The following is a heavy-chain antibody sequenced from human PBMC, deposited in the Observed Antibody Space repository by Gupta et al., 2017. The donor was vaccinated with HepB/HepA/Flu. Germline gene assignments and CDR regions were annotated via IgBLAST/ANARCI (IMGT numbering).Heavy chain of an antibody. J-gene: IGHJ4*02. V-gene: IGHV3-21*01. CDR2: ISSSSSYI. CDR1: GFTFSSYS. CDR3: ARDPASGSYSDFDY. Sequence: EVQLVESGGGLVKPGGSLRLSCAASGFTFSSYSMNWVRQAPGKGLEWVSSISSSSSYIYYADSVKGRFTISRDNAKNSLYLQMNSLRAEDTAVYYCARDPASGSYSDFDYWGQGTLVTVSS. D-gene: IGHD3-10*01.